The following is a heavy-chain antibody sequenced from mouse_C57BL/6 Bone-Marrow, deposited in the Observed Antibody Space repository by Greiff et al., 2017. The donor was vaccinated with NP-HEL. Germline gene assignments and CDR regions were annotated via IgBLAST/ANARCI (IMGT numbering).Heavy chain of an antibody. CDR2: ISSGGSYT. D-gene: IGHD2-1*01. CDR3: AVVVNYPCFSY. V-gene: IGHV5-6*01. CDR1: GFTFSSYG. Sequence: EVKLVESGGDLVKPGGSLKLSCAASGFTFSSYGMSWVRQTPDKRLEWVATISSGGSYTYYPDSVKGRFTISRDNTKNTLYLQMSRLKSEDTAIYDSAVVVNYPCFSYWGQGTLVTVSA. J-gene: IGHJ3*01.